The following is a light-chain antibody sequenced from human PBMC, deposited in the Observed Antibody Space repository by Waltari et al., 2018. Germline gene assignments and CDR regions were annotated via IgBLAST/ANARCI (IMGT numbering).Light chain of an antibody. V-gene: IGLV1-51*02. CDR3: GTWDNSLSGGV. Sequence: QSVLTQPPSVSAAPGQKVTISCSGGNSNFGNDYVSWYQQLPGTAPKLLIYENDTRPSGIPYRFSGSKSGTSATLAITGLQSGDEANYYCGTWDNSLSGGVFGGGTWLTVL. CDR2: END. CDR1: NSNFGNDY. J-gene: IGLJ3*02.